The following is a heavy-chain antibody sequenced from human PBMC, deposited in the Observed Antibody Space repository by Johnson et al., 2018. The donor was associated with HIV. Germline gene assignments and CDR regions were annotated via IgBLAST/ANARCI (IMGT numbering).Heavy chain of an antibody. CDR1: GFTFSSYA. CDR2: ISYDGRNK. J-gene: IGHJ3*01. CDR3: VKDGAHSGSHHDAFDV. Sequence: QVQLVESGGGVVQPGRSLRLSCAASGFTFSSYAMHWVRQAPGKGLEWVAVISYDGRNKFYADSVKGRFTISRDNSKNTLYLQMNSLRHEDTGLYYCVKDGAHSGSHHDAFDVWGRGTVVTVSS. V-gene: IGHV3-30*04. D-gene: IGHD1-26*01.